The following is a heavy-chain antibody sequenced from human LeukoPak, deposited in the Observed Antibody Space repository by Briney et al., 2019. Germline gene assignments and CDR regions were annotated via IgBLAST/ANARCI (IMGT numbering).Heavy chain of an antibody. J-gene: IGHJ6*02. D-gene: IGHD3-3*01. V-gene: IGHV1-8*01. CDR2: MNPNSGNT. CDR1: GYTFTSYD. Sequence: ASVKVSCKASGYTFTSYDINWVRQATGQGLEWMGWMNPNSGNTGYAQKFQGRVTMTRNTSISTAYMELSSLRSEDTAVYYCARAYPPYYYDFWSGYYPYYYYGMDVWDQGTTVTVSS. CDR3: ARAYPPYYYDFWSGYYPYYYYGMDV.